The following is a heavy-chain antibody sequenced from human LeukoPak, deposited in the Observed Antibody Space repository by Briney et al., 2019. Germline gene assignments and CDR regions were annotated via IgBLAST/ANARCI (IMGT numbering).Heavy chain of an antibody. D-gene: IGHD2-15*01. Sequence: SVKVSCKASGYTFTSYAMNWVRQAPGQGLEWMGGIIPIFGTANYAQKFQGRVTITADKSTSTAYMELSSLRSEDTAVYYCARAYSPSRYCSGGSCSPFYYYYYMDVWGKGTTVTVSS. CDR1: GYTFTSYA. J-gene: IGHJ6*03. CDR2: IIPIFGTA. V-gene: IGHV1-69*06. CDR3: ARAYSPSRYCSGGSCSPFYYYYYMDV.